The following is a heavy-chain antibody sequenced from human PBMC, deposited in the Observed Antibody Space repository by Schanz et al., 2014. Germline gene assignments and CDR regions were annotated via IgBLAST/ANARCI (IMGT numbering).Heavy chain of an antibody. CDR3: ARDRLECGAECYSVEVFEI. CDR2: IIPSLGLA. V-gene: IGHV1-69*09. J-gene: IGHJ4*02. Sequence: QVHLVQSRAEVKKPGASVKVSCKASGGTFSSFGINWVRQAPGQGLEWMGRIIPSLGLAKYEQKFQDKVTITADTSATTAYMELSGLRSEDTAVYYCARDRLECGAECYSVEVFEIWGQGTLVTVSS. D-gene: IGHD2-21*01. CDR1: GGTFSSFG.